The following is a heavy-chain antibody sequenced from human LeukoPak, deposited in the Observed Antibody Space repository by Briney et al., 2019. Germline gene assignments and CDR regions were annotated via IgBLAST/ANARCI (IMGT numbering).Heavy chain of an antibody. D-gene: IGHD3-10*01. CDR2: INAGDGNT. CDR1: GYTFISYA. CDR3: ARDRLLWFGELFYQFDY. V-gene: IGHV1-3*01. Sequence: GASVKVSSKASGYTFISYAMHWVRQAPGQRLEWMGWINAGDGNTKYSQKFQGRVTITRDTSASTAYMELSSLRSEDTAVYYCARDRLLWFGELFYQFDYWGQGTLVTVSS. J-gene: IGHJ4*02.